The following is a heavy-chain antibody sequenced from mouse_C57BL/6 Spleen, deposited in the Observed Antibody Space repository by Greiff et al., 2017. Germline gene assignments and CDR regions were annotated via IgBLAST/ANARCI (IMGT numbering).Heavy chain of an antibody. CDR2: IYPGSGNT. J-gene: IGHJ2*01. D-gene: IGHD2-4*01. V-gene: IGHV1-76*01. Sequence: QVQLQQSGAELVRPGASVKLSCKASGYTFTDYYINWVKQRPGQGLEWIARIYPGSGNTYYNEKFKGKATLTAEKSSSTAYMQLSSLTSEDSAVYFCARGNDYDGVPFDYWGQGTTLTVSS. CDR1: GYTFTDYY. CDR3: ARGNDYDGVPFDY.